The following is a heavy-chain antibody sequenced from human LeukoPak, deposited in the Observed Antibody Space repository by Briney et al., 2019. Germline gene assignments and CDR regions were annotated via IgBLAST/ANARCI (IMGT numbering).Heavy chain of an antibody. Sequence: GASVKVSCKASGYTPTNYGVTWMRQAPGQGLEWMGWINTNTGSPTYAQGFTGRFVFSLDTSVSTAYLQISSLKAEDTAVYYCARVGYCSGDSCEKFDPWGQGTLVTVSS. D-gene: IGHD2-15*01. J-gene: IGHJ5*02. CDR2: INTNTGSP. V-gene: IGHV7-4-1*02. CDR1: GYTPTNYG. CDR3: ARVGYCSGDSCEKFDP.